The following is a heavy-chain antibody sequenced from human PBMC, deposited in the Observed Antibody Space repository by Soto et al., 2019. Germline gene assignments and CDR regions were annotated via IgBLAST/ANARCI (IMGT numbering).Heavy chain of an antibody. D-gene: IGHD6-19*01. Sequence: SETLSLTCGVSGGTIRSPDWWTWVRQPPGKGLEWIGEIFQSGSTNYTPSLESRVTISVDKSKNQFSLTLTSVTAADTAVYFCARGRGRYSSGWSWFDPWGQGILVTVSS. J-gene: IGHJ5*02. V-gene: IGHV4-4*02. CDR2: IFQSGST. CDR1: GGTIRSPDW. CDR3: ARGRGRYSSGWSWFDP.